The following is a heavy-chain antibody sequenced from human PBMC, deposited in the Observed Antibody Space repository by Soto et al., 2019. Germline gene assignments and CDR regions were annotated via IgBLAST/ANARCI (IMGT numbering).Heavy chain of an antibody. CDR3: ARGASTERYFSPSGGAWFDP. CDR1: DGSFSGDY. V-gene: IGHV4-34*01. Sequence: SETLSLTCAVYDGSFSGDYWNWIRQSPGKGLDWIGEINHSGITNYNPSLKSRATIFVDTSKKQFTLQLTSVTAADTAVYYCARGASTERYFSPSGGAWFDPWGQGTLVTVSS. CDR2: INHSGIT. D-gene: IGHD3-9*01. J-gene: IGHJ5*02.